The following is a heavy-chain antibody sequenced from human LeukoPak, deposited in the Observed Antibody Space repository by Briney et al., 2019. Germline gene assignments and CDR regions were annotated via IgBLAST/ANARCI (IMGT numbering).Heavy chain of an antibody. CDR1: WNRLTNYL. Sequence: GEALKTSCSGSWNRLTNYLVALGPPRPGEGPGLVGIIYPGDSDTRDRPSIHGQVTISADKPISTAYRQWTSLKASDTAMYYCAGRTDGYNVFDYWGQGTLVTVSS. CDR2: IYPGDSDT. CDR3: AGRTDGYNVFDY. D-gene: IGHD5-24*01. V-gene: IGHV5-51*01. J-gene: IGHJ4*02.